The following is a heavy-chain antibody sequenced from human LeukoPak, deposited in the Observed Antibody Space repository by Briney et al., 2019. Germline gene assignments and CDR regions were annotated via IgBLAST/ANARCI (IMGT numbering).Heavy chain of an antibody. CDR1: GFTFSSYA. J-gene: IGHJ4*02. CDR2: ISYDGSNK. D-gene: IGHD6-13*01. Sequence: TGRSLRLSCAASGFTFSSYAMHWVRQAPGKGLEWVAVISYDGSNKYYADSVKGRFTISRDNSKNTLYLQMNSLRAEDTAVYYCARGNPRIAESLDYWGQGTLVTVSS. V-gene: IGHV3-30-3*01. CDR3: ARGNPRIAESLDY.